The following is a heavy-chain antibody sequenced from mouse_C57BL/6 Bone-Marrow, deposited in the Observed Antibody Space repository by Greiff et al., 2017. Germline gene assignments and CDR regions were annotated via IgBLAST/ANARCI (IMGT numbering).Heavy chain of an antibody. J-gene: IGHJ4*01. CDR2: IYPGDGDT. CDR1: GYAFSSSW. CDR3: ARRITTVAMDY. Sequence: QVQLKESGPELVKPGASVKISCKASGYAFSSSWMNWVKQRPGKGLEWIGRIYPGDGDTNYNGKFKGKATLTADKSSSTAYMQLSSLTSEDSAVYFCARRITTVAMDYWGQGTSVTVSS. D-gene: IGHD1-1*01. V-gene: IGHV1-82*01.